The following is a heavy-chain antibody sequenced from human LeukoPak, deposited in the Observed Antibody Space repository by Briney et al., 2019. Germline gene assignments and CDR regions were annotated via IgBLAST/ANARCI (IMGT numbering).Heavy chain of an antibody. J-gene: IGHJ4*02. D-gene: IGHD3-10*01. CDR3: AKHMVRGVYDY. V-gene: IGHV3-9*01. Sequence: PGGSLRLSCAASGFTFDDYAMHWVRQAPGKGLEWVSGISWNSGSIGYADSVKGRFTISRDNAKNSLYLQMHSLRAEDTAVYYCAKHMVRGVYDYWGQGTLVTVSS. CDR1: GFTFDDYA. CDR2: ISWNSGSI.